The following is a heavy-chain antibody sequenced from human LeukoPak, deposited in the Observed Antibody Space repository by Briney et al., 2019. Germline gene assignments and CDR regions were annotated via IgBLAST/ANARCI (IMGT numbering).Heavy chain of an antibody. Sequence: GSLRLSCVASGLNFGNYWMDWGRQAPGKGVEGVGNIKQDGSEKYYVDSVKGRFTISRDNAEKSLYLDMNSLRAEDTAIYYCARDFESWGQGTLVTVSS. J-gene: IGHJ4*02. CDR2: IKQDGSEK. V-gene: IGHV3-7*03. CDR1: GLNFGNYW. CDR3: ARDFES.